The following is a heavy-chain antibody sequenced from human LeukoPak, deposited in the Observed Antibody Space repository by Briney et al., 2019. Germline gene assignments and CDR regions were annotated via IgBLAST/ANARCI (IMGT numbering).Heavy chain of an antibody. J-gene: IGHJ4*02. V-gene: IGHV1-18*01. CDR3: ARGPYYDSWSGAGY. D-gene: IGHD3-3*01. CDR1: GYTFRDFG. Sequence: EASVKVSCTASGYTFRDFGISWVRQAPGQGLEWMGWITTYNGNTNYIQKLQGRVTMTTDTSTSTAYMELRSLRSDDTAVYYCARGPYYDSWSGAGYWGQGTLVTVSS. CDR2: ITTYNGNT.